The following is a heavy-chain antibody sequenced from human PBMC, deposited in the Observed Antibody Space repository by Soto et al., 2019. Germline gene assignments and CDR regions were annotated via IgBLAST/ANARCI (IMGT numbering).Heavy chain of an antibody. D-gene: IGHD1-1*01. Sequence: QLQLQESGPGLVKPSETLSLTCTVSGGSISSSSYYWGWIRQPPGKGLEWIGSIYYSGSTYYNPSLKSRVTISLDTSKNQFSLKLSSVTAADTAVYYCARLYVQAFSWFDPWGQGTLVTVSS. J-gene: IGHJ5*02. CDR2: IYYSGST. CDR1: GGSISSSSYY. V-gene: IGHV4-39*01. CDR3: ARLYVQAFSWFDP.